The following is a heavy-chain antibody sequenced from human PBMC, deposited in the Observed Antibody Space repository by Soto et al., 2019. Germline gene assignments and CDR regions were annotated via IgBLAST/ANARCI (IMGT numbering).Heavy chain of an antibody. J-gene: IGHJ4*02. V-gene: IGHV5-51*01. D-gene: IGHD5-12*01. CDR1: GYYFNPYW. CDR2: IYPGDSDT. Sequence: GESLTIACGCSGYYFNPYWIGWVRQMPGKGLEWMALIYPGDSDTRYSPSFEGQVTLSVDRSISTAYLQWSSLKASDTAIYYCATSTVSYVDIVSSTTRGYFDHWGQGTLVTFSS. CDR3: ATSTVSYVDIVSSTTRGYFDH.